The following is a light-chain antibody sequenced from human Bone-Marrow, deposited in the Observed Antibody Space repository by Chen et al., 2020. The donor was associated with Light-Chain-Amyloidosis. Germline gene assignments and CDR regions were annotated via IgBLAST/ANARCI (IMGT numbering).Light chain of an antibody. V-gene: IGLV6-57*01. Sequence: NFMLTQPHSVSESPGKTVIISCTRSSGSIATNYVQWYQQRPGSSPTTVIYEDDQRPSGVPNRFSGSIDRSSNSASLTIFGLKTEDEADYYCQSYQGSSQGVFGGGTRLTVL. CDR1: SGSIATNY. CDR3: QSYQGSSQGV. CDR2: EDD. J-gene: IGLJ3*02.